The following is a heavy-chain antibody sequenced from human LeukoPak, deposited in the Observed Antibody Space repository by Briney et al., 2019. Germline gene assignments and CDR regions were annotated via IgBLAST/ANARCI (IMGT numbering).Heavy chain of an antibody. CDR1: GFAFSNYW. J-gene: IGHJ4*02. CDR2: ITRDGSYA. Sequence: PGGSLRLSCAASGFAFSNYWMHWVRQVPGKGLVWVSRITRDGSYANYADSVKGRFTISRDNSKNTLYLQMNSLRAEDTAVYYCARDIGDYDYDYWGQGTLVTVSS. CDR3: ARDIGDYDYDY. V-gene: IGHV3-74*01. D-gene: IGHD5-12*01.